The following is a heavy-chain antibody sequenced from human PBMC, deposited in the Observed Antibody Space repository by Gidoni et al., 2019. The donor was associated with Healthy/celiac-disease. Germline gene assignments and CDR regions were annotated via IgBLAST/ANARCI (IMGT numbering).Heavy chain of an antibody. CDR2: IYHSGST. J-gene: IGHJ5*02. CDR1: GGSISSSNW. D-gene: IGHD2-2*01. Sequence: QVQLPESGPGLVKPSGTLSLTCAVSGGSISSSNWWSWVRQPPGKGLEWIGEIYHSGSTNYNPSLKSRVTISVDKSKNQFSLKLSSGTAADTAVYYCARTIVVVPAAMGFDPWGQGTLVTVSS. CDR3: ARTIVVVPAAMGFDP. V-gene: IGHV4-4*02.